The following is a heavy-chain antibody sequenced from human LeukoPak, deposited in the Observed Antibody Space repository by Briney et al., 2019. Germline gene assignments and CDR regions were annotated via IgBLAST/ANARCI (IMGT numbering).Heavy chain of an antibody. V-gene: IGHV3-7*01. CDR2: IKQDGSEK. CDR3: ARAVRYCSGGSCSVGSRFDY. Sequence: TGGSLRLSCAASGFTFSSYWMSWVRQAPGKGLEWVANIKQDGSEKYYVDSVKGRFTISRDNAENSLYLQMNSLRAEDTAVYYCARAVRYCSGGSCSVGSRFDYWGQGTLVTVSS. D-gene: IGHD2-15*01. CDR1: GFTFSSYW. J-gene: IGHJ4*02.